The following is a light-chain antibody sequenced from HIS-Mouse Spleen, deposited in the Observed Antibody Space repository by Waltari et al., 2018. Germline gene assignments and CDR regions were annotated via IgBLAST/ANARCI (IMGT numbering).Light chain of an antibody. J-gene: IGLJ1*01. Sequence: QSALTQPASVSGSPGQSITISCTGTSSDVGSYNLVSWYQLHPGKAPKLMIYEGSKRPSGVSNRVSGSKSGNTASLTISGLQAEDEADYYCCSYAGSSTYVFGTGTKVTVL. CDR3: CSYAGSSTYV. CDR2: EGS. CDR1: SSDVGSYNL. V-gene: IGLV2-23*01.